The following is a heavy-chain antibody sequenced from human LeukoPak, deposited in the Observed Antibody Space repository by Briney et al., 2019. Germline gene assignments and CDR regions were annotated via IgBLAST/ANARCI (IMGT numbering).Heavy chain of an antibody. CDR1: GGSISSGSYY. D-gene: IGHD5-12*01. V-gene: IGHV4-61*02. J-gene: IGHJ4*02. CDR2: IYTSGST. CDR3: ARDPGYSGYDWYFDY. Sequence: PSQTLSLTCTVSGGSISSGSYYWSWIRQPAGKGLEWIWRIYTSGSTNYNPSLKSRVTISVDTSKNQFSLKLSSVTAADTAVYYCARDPGYSGYDWYFDYWGQGTLVTVSS.